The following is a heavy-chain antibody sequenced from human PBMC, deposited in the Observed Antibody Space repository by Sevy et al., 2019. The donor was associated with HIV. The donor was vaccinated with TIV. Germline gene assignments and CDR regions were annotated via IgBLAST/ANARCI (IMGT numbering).Heavy chain of an antibody. CDR2: IKQDGSGN. V-gene: IGHV3-7*03. J-gene: IGHJ4*02. CDR1: GFTFSNFW. D-gene: IGHD2-21*02. Sequence: GALRLSCAASGFTFSNFWMSWVRQAPGKGLEFVANIKQDGSGNFYADSVKGRFTISRDNAKNSLFLQMNNLRVEETAVYYCARDHPSTAPFDYWGQGTLVTVSS. CDR3: ARDHPSTAPFDY.